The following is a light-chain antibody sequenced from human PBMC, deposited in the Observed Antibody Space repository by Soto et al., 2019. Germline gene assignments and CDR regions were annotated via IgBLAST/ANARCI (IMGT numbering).Light chain of an antibody. Sequence: QSALTQPASVSGSPGQSITISCAGTSSDVGRYTYVSWYQQHPGKAPKLIIYDVYNRSSGVSNRFSGSKSGNTASLTISGLQAEDEADYYCTSYTSTSTPYVFGGGTQLTVL. CDR3: TSYTSTSTPYV. CDR1: SSDVGRYTY. J-gene: IGLJ7*01. CDR2: DVY. V-gene: IGLV2-14*01.